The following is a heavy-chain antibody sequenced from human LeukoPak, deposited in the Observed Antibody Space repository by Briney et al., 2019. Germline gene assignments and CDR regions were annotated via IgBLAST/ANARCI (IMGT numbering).Heavy chain of an antibody. CDR2: IYHSGST. V-gene: IGHV4-4*02. CDR3: AREHYDFWSGSQRRGYFDY. CDR1: GGSISSSNW. D-gene: IGHD3-3*01. Sequence: SETLSLTCAVSGGSISSSNWWSWVRQPPGKGLEWIGEIYHSGSTNYNPSLKSRVTISVDKSKNQFSLNLSSVTAAGTAVYYCAREHYDFWSGSQRRGYFDYWGQGTRVTVSS. J-gene: IGHJ4*02.